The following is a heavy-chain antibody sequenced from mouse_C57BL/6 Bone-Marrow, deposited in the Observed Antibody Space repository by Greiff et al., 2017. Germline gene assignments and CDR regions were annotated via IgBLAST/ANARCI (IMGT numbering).Heavy chain of an antibody. J-gene: IGHJ1*03. CDR1: GFTFSSYA. D-gene: IGHD2-5*01. V-gene: IGHV5-4*01. CDR3: ARDRGYYSNYVCGYFDV. Sequence: EVKLMESGGGLVKPGGSLKLSCAASGFTFSSYAMSWVRQTPEKRLEWVATISDGGSNTYYPDNVKGRFTISRDNAKNNLYLQMSHLKSEDTAMYYCARDRGYYSNYVCGYFDVWGTGTTVTVSS. CDR2: ISDGGSNT.